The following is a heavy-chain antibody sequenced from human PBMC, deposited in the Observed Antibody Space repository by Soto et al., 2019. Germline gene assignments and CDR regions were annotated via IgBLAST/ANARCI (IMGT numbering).Heavy chain of an antibody. V-gene: IGHV2-5*01. Sequence: SGPTLVNPTQTLTLTCTFSGFSLSTNEVGVGWIRQPPGKALEWLALIYWNDDARYSPSLKNRLIISKDTSKNQLVLTMTNVDSVDTATYYRVHDGKAGYTGYDRFDCCGTGTRGTISS. CDR3: VHDGKAGYTGYDRFDC. CDR2: IYWNDDA. J-gene: IGHJ4*02. CDR1: GFSLSTNEVG. D-gene: IGHD5-12*01.